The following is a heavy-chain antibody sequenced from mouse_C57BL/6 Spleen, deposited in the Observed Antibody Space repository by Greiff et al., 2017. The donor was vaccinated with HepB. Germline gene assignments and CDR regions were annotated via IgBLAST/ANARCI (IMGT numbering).Heavy chain of an antibody. CDR2: IHPNSGST. CDR1: GYTFTSYW. Sequence: QVQLQQPGAELVKPGASVKLSCKASGYTFTSYWMHWVKQRPGQGLEWIGMIHPNSGSTNYNEKFKSKATLTVDKSSSTAYMQISSLTSEDSAVYYCAREGLYYGNYIDYWGQGTTLTVSS. D-gene: IGHD2-1*01. J-gene: IGHJ2*01. CDR3: AREGLYYGNYIDY. V-gene: IGHV1-64*01.